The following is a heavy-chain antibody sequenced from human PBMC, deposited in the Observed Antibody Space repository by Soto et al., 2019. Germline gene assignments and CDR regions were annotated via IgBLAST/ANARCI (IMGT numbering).Heavy chain of an antibody. CDR1: GAALNSGSYY. D-gene: IGHD2-21*01. CDR2: IYVTGGV. CDR3: ARLRIATNKCKWFDP. Sequence: PSETLSLTCRVSGAALNSGSYYWSWIRQVPGKGLEWIGHIYVTGGVDYNPSLRDRITISQDTSDRQFSLNLRLVTAADTAVYSWARLRIATNKCKWFDPWGQGTLVNLSS. V-gene: IGHV4-31*03. J-gene: IGHJ5*02.